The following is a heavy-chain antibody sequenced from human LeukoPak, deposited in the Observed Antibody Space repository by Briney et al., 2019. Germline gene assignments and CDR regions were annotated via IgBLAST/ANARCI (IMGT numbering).Heavy chain of an antibody. CDR1: GGSISSGGYY. D-gene: IGHD2-8*01. V-gene: IGHV4-31*03. Sequence: SETLSLTCTVSGGSISSGGYYWSWIRQHPGKGLEWIGYIYYSGSTYYNPSLKSRVTISVDTSKNQFSLKLSSVTAADTAVYYCARSNGGPEAFDYWGQGTLVTVSS. CDR3: ARSNGGPEAFDY. J-gene: IGHJ4*02. CDR2: IYYSGST.